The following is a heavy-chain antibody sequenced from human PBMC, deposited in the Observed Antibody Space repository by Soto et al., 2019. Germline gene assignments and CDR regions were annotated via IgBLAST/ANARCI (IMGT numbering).Heavy chain of an antibody. CDR2: INPNSGGT. D-gene: IGHD3-22*01. V-gene: IGHV1-2*04. CDR1: GYTFTGYY. Sequence: ASVKVSCKASGYTFTGYYMHWVRQAPGQGLEWMGWINPNSGGTNYAQKFQGWVTMTRNTSISTAYMELSRLRSDDTAVYYCATGYYYDSSGYLGLDYYYYGMDVWGQGTTVTVSS. CDR3: ATGYYYDSSGYLGLDYYYYGMDV. J-gene: IGHJ6*02.